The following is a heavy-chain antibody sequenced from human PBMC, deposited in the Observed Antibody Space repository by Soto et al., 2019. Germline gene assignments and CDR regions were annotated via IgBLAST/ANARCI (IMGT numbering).Heavy chain of an antibody. CDR2: IDPSDSYT. V-gene: IGHV5-10-1*01. D-gene: IGHD6-13*01. CDR1: GYRFTRYW. CDR3: AKDWGSSWYPGAFDI. J-gene: IGHJ3*02. Sequence: GESLKISCTVSGYRFTRYWISCVRQVPGKGLEWMGRIDPSDSYTNYSPSFQGHVTISRDNSKNTLYLQMNSLRAEDTAVYYCAKDWGSSWYPGAFDIWGQGKMVTVS.